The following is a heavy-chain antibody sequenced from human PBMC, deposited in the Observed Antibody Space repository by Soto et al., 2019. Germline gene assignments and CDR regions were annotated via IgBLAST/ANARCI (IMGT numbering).Heavy chain of an antibody. V-gene: IGHV4-31*03. D-gene: IGHD3-22*01. CDR2: NYYSGIT. CDR3: ARDNGRENYYDSSGYWYYFDY. J-gene: IGHJ4*02. Sequence: PSETLSLTCTVSGGSISSGGYYWTWIRQHPGKGLEWIGYNYYSGITYYNPSLKSRVTISLDTSKNQFSLKLSSVTAADTAVYYCARDNGRENYYDSSGYWYYFDYWGQGTLVTVSS. CDR1: GGSISSGGYY.